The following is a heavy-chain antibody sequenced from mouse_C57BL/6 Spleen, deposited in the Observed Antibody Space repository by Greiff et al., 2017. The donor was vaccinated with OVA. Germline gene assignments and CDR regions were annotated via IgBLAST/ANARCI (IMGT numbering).Heavy chain of an antibody. CDR2: IDPSDSYT. V-gene: IGHV1-59*01. CDR1: GYTFTSYW. J-gene: IGHJ2*01. Sequence: VQLQQPGAELVRPGTSVKLSCKASGYTFTSYWMHWVKQRPGQGLEWIGVIDPSDSYTNYNQKFKGKATLTVDTSSSTAYMQLSSLTSEDSAVYYCALLSPYFDYWGQGTTLTVSS. CDR3: ALLSPYFDY.